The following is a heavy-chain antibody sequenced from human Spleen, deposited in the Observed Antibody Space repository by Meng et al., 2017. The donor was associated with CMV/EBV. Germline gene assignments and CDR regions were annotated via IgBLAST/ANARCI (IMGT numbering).Heavy chain of an antibody. CDR2: IYYSGST. D-gene: IGHD3-3*01. Sequence: GSLRLSCTVSGGSISSSSYYWGWIRQPPGKGLEWIGSIYYSGSTYYNPSLKSRVTISVDTSKNQFSLKLSSVTAADTAVYYCARDPTSGDAFDIWGQGTMVTVSS. J-gene: IGHJ3*02. CDR1: GGSISSSSYY. CDR3: ARDPTSGDAFDI. V-gene: IGHV4-39*07.